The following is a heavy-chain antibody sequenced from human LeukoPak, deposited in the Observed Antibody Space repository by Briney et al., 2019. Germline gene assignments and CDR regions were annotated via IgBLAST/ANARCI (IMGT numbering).Heavy chain of an antibody. CDR2: IYQSGST. J-gene: IGHJ2*01. CDR3: ARDHSVTGYWYLDL. Sequence: PSETLSLTCAVSGGSISSGSYSWSWIRQPPGKGLEWIGFIYQSGSTYYTASLRTRLTISLDRSKNQFSLELTSVTAADTAVYYCARDHSVTGYWYLDLWGRGTLVTVSS. V-gene: IGHV4-30-2*01. D-gene: IGHD2-21*02. CDR1: GGSISSGSYS.